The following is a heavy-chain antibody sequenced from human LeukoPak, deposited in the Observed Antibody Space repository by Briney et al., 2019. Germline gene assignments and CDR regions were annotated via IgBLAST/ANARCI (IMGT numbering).Heavy chain of an antibody. CDR2: ISNSGYST. J-gene: IGHJ2*01. CDR3: ARCRGGGGEYWHFDL. D-gene: IGHD4-23*01. Sequence: GGSLRLSCAASGFPFSRLAMTWVRQPPGKGLQWVSAISNSGYSTNYANSVKGRFTISRDNSIDTLYLQMNSLRADDTAIYYCARCRGGGGEYWHFDLWGRGILVTVSS. V-gene: IGHV3-23*01. CDR1: GFPFSRLA.